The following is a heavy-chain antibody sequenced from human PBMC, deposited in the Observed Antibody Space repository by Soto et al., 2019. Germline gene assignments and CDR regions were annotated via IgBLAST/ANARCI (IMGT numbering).Heavy chain of an antibody. CDR1: GFTFSSYW. J-gene: IGHJ4*02. D-gene: IGHD1-1*01. CDR2: IKPDGSRT. V-gene: IGHV3-74*03. CDR3: ARDNNWSYDS. Sequence: EESLRLSCAASGFTFSSYWMHWVRQAPGEGLVWVSYIKPDGSRTKDADSVKGRFTISRDNARNTLYLRMNSLRAEDTAVYYCARDNNWSYDSWGRGTLVTVSS.